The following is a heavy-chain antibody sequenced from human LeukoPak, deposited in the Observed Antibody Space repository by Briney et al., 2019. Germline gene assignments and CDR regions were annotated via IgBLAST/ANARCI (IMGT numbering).Heavy chain of an antibody. CDR1: GGSFSGYY. CDR2: INHSGST. D-gene: IGHD3-22*01. Sequence: SETLSLTCAVYGGSFSGYYWSWFRQPPGKGLEWIGEINHSGSTNYSPSLKSRVTISVDTSKNQFSLKLSSVTAADTAVYYCARDYYDSSGYYPSLDYWGQGTLVTVSS. CDR3: ARDYYDSSGYYPSLDY. V-gene: IGHV4-34*01. J-gene: IGHJ4*02.